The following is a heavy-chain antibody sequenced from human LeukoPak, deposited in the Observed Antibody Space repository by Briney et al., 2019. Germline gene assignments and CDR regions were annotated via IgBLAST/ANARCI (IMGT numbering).Heavy chain of an antibody. Sequence: ASVKVSCKASGYTFTNYDINWVRQATGQGLEWMGWINPNSRGTYYVQKFEDRVTMTGDTSISTAYMELSRLRSDDTAVYYCARDHASYYYGSGSYWVWFDPWGQGTLVTVSS. J-gene: IGHJ5*02. CDR3: ARDHASYYYGSGSYWVWFDP. V-gene: IGHV1-2*02. D-gene: IGHD3-10*01. CDR1: GYTFTNYD. CDR2: INPNSRGT.